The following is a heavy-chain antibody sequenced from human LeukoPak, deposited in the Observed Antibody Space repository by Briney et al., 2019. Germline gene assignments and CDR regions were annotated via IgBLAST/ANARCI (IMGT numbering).Heavy chain of an antibody. D-gene: IGHD6-19*01. CDR1: GFTFSSYS. Sequence: GGSLRLSCAASGFTFSSYSMNWVRQAPGKGLEWVSYISSSSSTIYYADSVKGRFTISRDNAKNSLYLQMNSLRAEDTAVYYCAKSVAGTLSYYFDYWGQGTLVTVSS. CDR2: ISSSSSTI. CDR3: AKSVAGTLSYYFDY. V-gene: IGHV3-48*04. J-gene: IGHJ4*02.